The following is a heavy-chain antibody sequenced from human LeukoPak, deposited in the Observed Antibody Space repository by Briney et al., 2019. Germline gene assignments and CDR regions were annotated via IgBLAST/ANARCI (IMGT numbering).Heavy chain of an antibody. J-gene: IGHJ4*02. V-gene: IGHV1-8*01. Sequence: ASVTVSCKASGYTFTSYDINWVRQATGQGLEWMGWMNPNSGNTAYAQKFQGRVTMTRNTSTTSINTAYMELSSLRSEDTAVYYCARADYDTSASTRKQIDYWGQGTLVTVSS. D-gene: IGHD3-22*01. CDR2: MNPNSGNT. CDR1: GYTFTSYD. CDR3: ARADYDTSASTRKQIDY.